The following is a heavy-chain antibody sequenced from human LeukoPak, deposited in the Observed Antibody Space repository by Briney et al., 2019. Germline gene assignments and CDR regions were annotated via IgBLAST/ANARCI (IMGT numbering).Heavy chain of an antibody. CDR1: GYTFTGYY. V-gene: IGHV1-2*02. CDR2: INPNSGGT. D-gene: IGHD3-22*01. J-gene: IGHJ6*02. Sequence: ASVKVSCKASGYTFTGYYMHWVRQAPGQGLEWMGWINPNSGGTNYAQKFQGRVTMTRDTSISTAYMELSRLRSDDTAVYYCARDDSNVGYYYYYGMDVWGQGTTVTVSS. CDR3: ARDDSNVGYYYYYGMDV.